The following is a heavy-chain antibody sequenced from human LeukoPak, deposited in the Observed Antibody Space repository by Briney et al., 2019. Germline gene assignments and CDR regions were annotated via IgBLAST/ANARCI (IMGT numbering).Heavy chain of an antibody. Sequence: SSETLSLTCTVSGGSISSGGYYWSWIRQHPGKGLEWIGYIYYSGSTYYNPSLKSRVTISVDTSKNQFSLKVNSVTAADTAVYYCARVVSNYYFDYWGQGTLVTVSS. CDR3: ARVVSNYYFDY. V-gene: IGHV4-31*03. CDR1: GGSISSGGYY. D-gene: IGHD4-11*01. J-gene: IGHJ4*02. CDR2: IYYSGST.